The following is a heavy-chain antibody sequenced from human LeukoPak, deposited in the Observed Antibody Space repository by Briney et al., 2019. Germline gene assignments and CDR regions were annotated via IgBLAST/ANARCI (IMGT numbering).Heavy chain of an antibody. V-gene: IGHV3-7*01. D-gene: IGHD5-24*01. CDR3: ARDGVRDGLYFDR. CDR1: GFTFSSYW. CDR2: INQDGSEK. J-gene: IGHJ4*02. Sequence: GGSLRLSCAASGFTFSSYWMNWVRQAPGKGLEWVASINQDGSEKYYLDSVKGRFTISRDNAKNPLYLQMDSLRDEDTAVYSCARDGVRDGLYFDRWGQGTLVTVSS.